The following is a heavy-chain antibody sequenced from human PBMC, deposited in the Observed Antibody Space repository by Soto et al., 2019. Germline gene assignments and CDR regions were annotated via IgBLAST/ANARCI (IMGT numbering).Heavy chain of an antibody. CDR1: GVSVRSGSYY. CDR3: ARDSSGRHDY. J-gene: IGHJ4*02. Sequence: ELLSLTFSVSGVSVRSGSYYWTWIRQPPGKGLEWIGYIYQSGTTNYNASLKSRVTISIDTSKNQFFLKLNSVTAADTAVYYCARDSSGRHDYWGQGTLVTVSS. D-gene: IGHD3-22*01. V-gene: IGHV4-61*01. CDR2: IYQSGTT.